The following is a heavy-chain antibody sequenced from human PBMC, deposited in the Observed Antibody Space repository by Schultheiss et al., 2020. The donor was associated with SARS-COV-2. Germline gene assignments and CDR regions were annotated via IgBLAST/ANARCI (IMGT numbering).Heavy chain of an antibody. D-gene: IGHD3-10*01. Sequence: GGSLRLSCAASGFTFSSYGMHWVRQAPGEGLQWVSAISGSGGSTYYADSVKGRFTISRDNSKNTLYLQMNSLRAEDTAVYYCAREIDGSGSYYNDVAFDIWGQGTMVTVSS. CDR3: AREIDGSGSYYNDVAFDI. CDR1: GFTFSSYG. V-gene: IGHV3-23*01. J-gene: IGHJ3*02. CDR2: ISGSGGST.